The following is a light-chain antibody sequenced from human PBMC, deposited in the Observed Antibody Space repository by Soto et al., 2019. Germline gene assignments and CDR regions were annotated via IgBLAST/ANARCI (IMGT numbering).Light chain of an antibody. Sequence: IQMTQSPSSVSPSVGDRVILTCRASQRISSWLAWYHQRPGKAPKLLIYATSTLETGVPSRFSGSGSGRDFTLTISSLQPEDLGTYFCQQANSVPWTFGQGTKVDIK. V-gene: IGKV1-12*01. CDR3: QQANSVPWT. CDR1: QRISSW. CDR2: ATS. J-gene: IGKJ1*01.